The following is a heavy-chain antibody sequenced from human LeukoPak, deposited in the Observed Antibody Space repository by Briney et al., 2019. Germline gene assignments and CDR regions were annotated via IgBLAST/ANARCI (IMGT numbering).Heavy chain of an antibody. J-gene: IGHJ3*02. CDR2: IYYSGST. D-gene: IGHD3-22*01. CDR1: GGSISSYY. CDR3: AKGGGITMIVVLITDAFDI. V-gene: IGHV4-59*01. Sequence: SETLSLTCTVSGGSISSYYWSWIRPPPGKGLEWIGYIYYSGSTNYNPSLKSRVTISVDTSKNQFSLMLSSVTAEDTAVYYCAKGGGITMIVVLITDAFDIWGQGKMVTVSS.